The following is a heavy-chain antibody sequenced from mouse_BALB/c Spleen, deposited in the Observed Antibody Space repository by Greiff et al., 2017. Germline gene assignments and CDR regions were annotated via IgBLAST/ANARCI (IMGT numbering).Heavy chain of an antibody. D-gene: IGHD1-2*01. CDR3: ARQGITTATFAY. CDR1: GFAFSSYD. CDR2: ISSGGGST. J-gene: IGHJ3*01. Sequence: EVKLVESGGGLVKPGGSLKLSCAASGFAFSSYDMSWVRQTPEKRLEWVAYISSGGGSTYYPDTVKGRFTISRDNAKNTLYLQMSSLKSEDTAMYYCARQGITTATFAYWGQGTLVTVSA. V-gene: IGHV5-12-1*01.